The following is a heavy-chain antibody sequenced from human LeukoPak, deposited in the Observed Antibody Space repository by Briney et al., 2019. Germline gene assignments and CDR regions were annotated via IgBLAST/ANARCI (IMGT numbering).Heavy chain of an antibody. Sequence: GRSLTLSCAASGFTFSSYGMHWVRQAPGKGLEWVAVISYDGSNKYYADSVKGRFTISRDNSKNTLYLQMNSLRAEDTAVYYCAKSMIRQWLRSGIDYWGQGTLVTVSS. D-gene: IGHD5-12*01. J-gene: IGHJ4*02. CDR1: GFTFSSYG. CDR3: AKSMIRQWLRSGIDY. V-gene: IGHV3-30*18. CDR2: ISYDGSNK.